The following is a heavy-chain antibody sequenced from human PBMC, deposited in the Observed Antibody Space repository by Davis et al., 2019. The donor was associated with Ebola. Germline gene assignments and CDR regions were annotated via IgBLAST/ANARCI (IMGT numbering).Heavy chain of an antibody. CDR1: GYTFTSYG. CDR2: ISAYNGNT. D-gene: IGHD2-21*02. Sequence: ASVKVSCKASGYTFTSYGISWVRQAPGQGLEWMGWISAYNGNTNYAQKLQGRVTMTTDTSTSTAYMELRSLRSDDTAVYYCARVDDSYCGGDCYYYYYYYGMDVWGQGTTVTVSS. CDR3: ARVDDSYCGGDCYYYYYYYGMDV. V-gene: IGHV1-18*01. J-gene: IGHJ6*02.